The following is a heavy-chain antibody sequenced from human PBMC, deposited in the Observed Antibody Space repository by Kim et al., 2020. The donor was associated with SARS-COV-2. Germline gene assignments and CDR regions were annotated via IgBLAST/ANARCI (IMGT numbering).Heavy chain of an antibody. V-gene: IGHV4-59*01. CDR1: GGSISSNY. CDR2: IYYSGNT. CDR3: ARSRDYGGRFDS. J-gene: IGHJ4*02. D-gene: IGHD4-17*01. Sequence: SETLSLTCRVSGGSISSNYWSWMRQPPGKGLEWVGYIYYSGNTYYNPSLKSRVTISIDTSKTQFSLKLTSVTAADTAMYYCARSRDYGGRFDSWGQGTLGTVSS.